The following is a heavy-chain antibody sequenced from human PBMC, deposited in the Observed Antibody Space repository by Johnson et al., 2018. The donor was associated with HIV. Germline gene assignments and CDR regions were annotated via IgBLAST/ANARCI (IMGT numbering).Heavy chain of an antibody. CDR1: GFTFSSFG. J-gene: IGHJ3*02. D-gene: IGHD3-16*01. Sequence: QVQLVESGGGVVQPGRSLRLSCAASGFTFSSFGMHWVRQTPGKGLEWISAISGSGGSTYYADSVKGRFTISRDNSKNTLYLQMNSLRAEDTAVYYCAISIPRPGWGDAFDIWGQGTMVTVSS. CDR3: AISIPRPGWGDAFDI. CDR2: ISGSGGST. V-gene: IGHV3-NL1*01.